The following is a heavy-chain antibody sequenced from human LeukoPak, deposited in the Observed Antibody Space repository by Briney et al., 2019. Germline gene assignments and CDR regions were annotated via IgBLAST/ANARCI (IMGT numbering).Heavy chain of an antibody. Sequence: GGSLRLSCATSGFIFNLYGMHWVRQAPGKGLEWVAFVPHDESDKFYTDSVKGRFTISRDNSKNTLYLQMNSLRAEDTAVYYCARDADYYDSSGYFDAFDIWGQGTMVTVSS. CDR3: ARDADYYDSSGYFDAFDI. CDR2: VPHDESDK. D-gene: IGHD3-22*01. J-gene: IGHJ3*02. V-gene: IGHV3-30*02. CDR1: GFIFNLYG.